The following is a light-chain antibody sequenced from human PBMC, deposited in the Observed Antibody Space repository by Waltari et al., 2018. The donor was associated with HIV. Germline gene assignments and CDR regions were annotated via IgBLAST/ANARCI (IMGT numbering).Light chain of an antibody. V-gene: IGKV3-15*01. CDR2: GAS. Sequence: EIVMTQSPATLSVSPGERATLSCRASQSVSSNLAWYQQKPGQAPRLLIYGASTRATGIPARFSGSGSGTEFTLTISSLQSEDFAVYYCQQYNNWPPPTFGGGTKVEIK. CDR1: QSVSSN. J-gene: IGKJ4*01. CDR3: QQYNNWPPPT.